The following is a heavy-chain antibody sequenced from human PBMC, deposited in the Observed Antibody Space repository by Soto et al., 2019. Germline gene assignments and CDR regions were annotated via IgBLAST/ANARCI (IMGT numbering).Heavy chain of an antibody. V-gene: IGHV3-7*01. J-gene: IGHJ5*02. Sequence: EVQLVESGGGLVQPGGSLRLSCAASGFTFSSYWMSWVRQAPGKGLEWVANIKQDGSENDKVDSVKGRFTISRDNAKNSLYLHMNSLRAEDTAVYYCARDGLIFPYSSPGWFDPWGQGTLVTVSS. CDR3: ARDGLIFPYSSPGWFDP. D-gene: IGHD6-13*01. CDR2: IKQDGSEN. CDR1: GFTFSSYW.